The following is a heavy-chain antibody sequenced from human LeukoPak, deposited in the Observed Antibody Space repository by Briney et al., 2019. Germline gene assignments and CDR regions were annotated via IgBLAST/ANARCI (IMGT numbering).Heavy chain of an antibody. CDR3: AREVTTVPAAMPAGWNWFDP. Sequence: GALRLSCAASGFTFSGYVMHWVRQAPGKGLEWVSAISGSGGSTYYADSVKGRFTISRDNSKNTLYLQMNSLRAEDTAVYYCAREVTTVPAAMPAGWNWFDPWGQGTLVTVSS. CDR2: ISGSGGST. CDR1: GFTFSGYV. V-gene: IGHV3-23*01. J-gene: IGHJ5*02. D-gene: IGHD2-2*01.